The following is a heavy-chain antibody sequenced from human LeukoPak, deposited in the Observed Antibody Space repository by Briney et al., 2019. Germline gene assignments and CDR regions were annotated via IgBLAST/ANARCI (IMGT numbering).Heavy chain of an antibody. J-gene: IGHJ4*02. CDR3: ARGALRFYYFDY. D-gene: IGHD3-3*01. V-gene: IGHV3-53*01. Sequence: GGSLRLSCAASGFTVSSNYMSWVRQAPGKGLEWVSVIYSGGSTYYADSVKGRFTISRDNSKNTLYLQMNSLRAEDTAVYYCARGALRFYYFDYWGQGTLVTVSS. CDR2: IYSGGST. CDR1: GFTVSSNY.